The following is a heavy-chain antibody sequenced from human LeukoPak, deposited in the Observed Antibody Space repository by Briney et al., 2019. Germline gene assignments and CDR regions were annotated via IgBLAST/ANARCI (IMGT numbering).Heavy chain of an antibody. Sequence: GASVKVSCKASGYTFTSYGISWVRQAPGQGLEWMGWISAYNGNTNYAQKLQGRVTMTTDTSTSTAYMELRSLRSDDTAVYYCARETTAVTLSGLGYWGQGTLVTVSS. CDR2: ISAYNGNT. V-gene: IGHV1-18*01. D-gene: IGHD4-23*01. J-gene: IGHJ4*02. CDR1: GYTFTSYG. CDR3: ARETTAVTLSGLGY.